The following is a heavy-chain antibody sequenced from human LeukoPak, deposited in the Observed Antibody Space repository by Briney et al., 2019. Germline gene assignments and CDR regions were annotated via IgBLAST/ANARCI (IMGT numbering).Heavy chain of an antibody. D-gene: IGHD2-15*01. V-gene: IGHV3-23*01. CDR1: GFTFSIFG. J-gene: IGHJ4*02. Sequence: GGTLRLSCAASGFTFSIFGMSWVRQAPGKGLEWVSGISGSGGSTYYADSVKGRFTISRDNSRNTLYLQMNTLRAEDTAVYFCAKSPVSSCRGSFCYPFDYWGQGNLVTVSS. CDR2: ISGSGGST. CDR3: AKSPVSSCRGSFCYPFDY.